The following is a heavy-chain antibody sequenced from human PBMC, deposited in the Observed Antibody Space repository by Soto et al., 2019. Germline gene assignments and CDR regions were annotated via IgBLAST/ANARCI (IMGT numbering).Heavy chain of an antibody. V-gene: IGHV3-66*01. CDR3: ARDRSQRGGYDP. Sequence: EVQLVESGGGLVQPGGSLRLSCAASGFTVSSNYMSWVRQAPGKGLEWVSVIYSGGSTYYADSVKGRFTISRDKSKNTLYLQMNSLRAEDTAVYYCARDRSQRGGYDPWGQGTLVTVSS. D-gene: IGHD5-12*01. J-gene: IGHJ5*02. CDR1: GFTVSSNY. CDR2: IYSGGST.